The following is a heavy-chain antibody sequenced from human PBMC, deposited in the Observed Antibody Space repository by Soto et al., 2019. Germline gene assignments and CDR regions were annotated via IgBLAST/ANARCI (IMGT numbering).Heavy chain of an antibody. CDR3: ARPLELRYYYYGMDV. J-gene: IGHJ6*02. CDR1: GGTFSSYA. Sequence: SVKVSCKASGGTFSSYAISWVRQAPGQGLEWMGGIIPIFGTANYAQKFQGRVTITADESTSTAYMELSSLRSEDTAVYYCARPLELRYYYYGMDVWGQGTTVTVSS. CDR2: IIPIFGTA. V-gene: IGHV1-69*13. D-gene: IGHD1-7*01.